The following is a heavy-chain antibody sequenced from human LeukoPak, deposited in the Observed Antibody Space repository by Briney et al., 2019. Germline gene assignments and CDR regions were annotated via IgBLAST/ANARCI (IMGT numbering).Heavy chain of an antibody. J-gene: IGHJ4*02. Sequence: PGGSLRLSCAASGFTFSSYGMHWVRQAPGKGLEWVAFIRYDGSNKYYADSVKGRFTISRDNSKNTLYLQMNSLRAEDTAVYYCIPEDHATYYDFWSGYSPGFYWGQGTLVTVSS. CDR2: IRYDGSNK. CDR1: GFTFSSYG. V-gene: IGHV3-30*02. D-gene: IGHD3-3*01. CDR3: IPEDHATYYDFWSGYSPGFY.